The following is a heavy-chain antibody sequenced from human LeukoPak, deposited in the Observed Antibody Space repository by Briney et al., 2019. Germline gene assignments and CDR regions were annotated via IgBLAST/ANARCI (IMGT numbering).Heavy chain of an antibody. D-gene: IGHD4/OR15-4a*01. CDR2: IYTGNST. Sequence: PGGSLRLSCAASGFSVGSNYMSWVRQAPGKGLEWVSVIYTGNSTYYADSVKGRFTISRDNSKNTLYLHMNSLRAKDTAVYYCARDYGGSRDFDYWGQGTLVTVSS. CDR3: ARDYGGSRDFDY. J-gene: IGHJ4*02. V-gene: IGHV3-66*01. CDR1: GFSVGSNY.